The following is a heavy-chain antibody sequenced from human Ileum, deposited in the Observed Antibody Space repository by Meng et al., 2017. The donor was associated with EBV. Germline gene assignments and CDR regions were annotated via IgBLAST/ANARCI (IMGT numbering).Heavy chain of an antibody. D-gene: IGHD3-9*01. CDR2: TYYSGST. V-gene: IGHV4-39*07. CDR3: ARGDILTGYWYYFDY. CDR1: GASIRGSRYY. Sequence: RQLQESGPGLVKPSETLSLTCTVSGASIRGSRYYWGWIRQPPGKGLEWIGSTYYSGSTNYNPSLKSRVTISVDTSKNQFSLNLSSVTAADTAVYYCARGDILTGYWYYFDYWGQGILVTVSS. J-gene: IGHJ4*02.